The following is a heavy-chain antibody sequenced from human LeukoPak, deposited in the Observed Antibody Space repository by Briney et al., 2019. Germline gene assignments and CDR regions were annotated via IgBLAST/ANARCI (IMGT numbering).Heavy chain of an antibody. CDR2: ISSSGSTI. CDR3: ARVESGATRY. V-gene: IGHV3-48*04. CDR1: GFTFSSYW. D-gene: IGHD1-26*01. J-gene: IGHJ4*02. Sequence: GGSLRLSCVASGFTFSSYWMSWVRQAPGKGLEWVSYISSSGSTIYYADSVKGRFTISRDNAKNSLYLQMNSLRAEDTAVYYCARVESGATRYWGQGTLVTVSS.